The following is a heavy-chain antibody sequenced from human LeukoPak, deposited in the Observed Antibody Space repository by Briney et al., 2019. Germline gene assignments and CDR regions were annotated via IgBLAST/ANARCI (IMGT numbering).Heavy chain of an antibody. CDR1: GFTFSSHW. J-gene: IGHJ4*02. CDR2: ISSDGSST. CDR3: AKLTGTSGPPFDF. D-gene: IGHD1-7*01. Sequence: GGSLRLSCAASGFTFSSHWMHWVRQAPGKGLVWVSRISSDGSSTSYADSVKGRFTISRDNAKNTLYLQMKSLRAEDTAVYYCAKLTGTSGPPFDFWGQGTLVTVSS. V-gene: IGHV3-74*01.